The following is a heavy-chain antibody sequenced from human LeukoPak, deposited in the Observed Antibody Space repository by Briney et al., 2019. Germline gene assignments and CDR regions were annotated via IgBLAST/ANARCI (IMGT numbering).Heavy chain of an antibody. D-gene: IGHD1-26*01. CDR2: ISWNSGSI. Sequence: PGRSLRLSCAASGFTFDDYAMHWVRQAPGKGLEWVSGISWNSGSIGYADSVKGRFTISRDNAKNSLYLQMNSLRAEDTALYYCAKDSSPWTQDSGSHSWGQGTLVTVSS. CDR1: GFTFDDYA. J-gene: IGHJ4*02. V-gene: IGHV3-9*01. CDR3: AKDSSPWTQDSGSHS.